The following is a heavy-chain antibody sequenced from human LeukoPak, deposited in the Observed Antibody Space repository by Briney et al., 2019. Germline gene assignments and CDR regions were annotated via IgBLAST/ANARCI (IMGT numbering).Heavy chain of an antibody. D-gene: IGHD1-26*01. Sequence: GGSLRLSCAASGFTFSSYGMHWVRQAPGKGLEWVAVISYDGRNKYYADSVKGRFTISRDNSNNTLYLQVNNLRAEDTAVYYCAKDLGGSLLPDYLGQGTLVTVSS. J-gene: IGHJ4*02. V-gene: IGHV3-30*18. CDR1: GFTFSSYG. CDR3: AKDLGGSLLPDY. CDR2: ISYDGRNK.